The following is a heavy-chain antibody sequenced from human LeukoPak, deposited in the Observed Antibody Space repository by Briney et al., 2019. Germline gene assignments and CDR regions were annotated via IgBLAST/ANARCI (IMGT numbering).Heavy chain of an antibody. V-gene: IGHV3-66*01. D-gene: IGHD3-10*01. CDR1: GFTVSSNY. J-gene: IGHJ4*02. CDR3: ARSYGSGSEIFLFDY. CDR2: IYSGGST. Sequence: GGSLRLSCAASGFTVSSNYMSWVRQAPGKGLEWVSVIYSGGSTYYADSVKGRFTISRDNSKNTLYLQMNSLRAEDTAVYYCARSYGSGSEIFLFDYWGQGTLVTVSS.